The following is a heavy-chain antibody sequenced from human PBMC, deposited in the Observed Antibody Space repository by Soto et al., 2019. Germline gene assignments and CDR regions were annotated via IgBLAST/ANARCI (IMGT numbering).Heavy chain of an antibody. D-gene: IGHD6-13*01. J-gene: IGHJ4*02. CDR1: GGSFSTYA. Sequence: QVQLVQSGAEVKKPGSSVKVSCKASGGSFSTYAISWVRQAPGQGLEWMGGINPRFGTANYAQKFQGRVTITADEFTSTAYMELSSLRSEDTAVYYCARRYSSSWYRWSDYWGQGTLVTVSS. CDR3: ARRYSSSWYRWSDY. V-gene: IGHV1-69*12. CDR2: INPRFGTA.